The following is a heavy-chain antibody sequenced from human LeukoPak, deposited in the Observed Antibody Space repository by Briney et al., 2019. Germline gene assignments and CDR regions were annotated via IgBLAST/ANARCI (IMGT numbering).Heavy chain of an antibody. CDR2: FDPEDGET. CDR3: ATAFGIAARHDY. D-gene: IGHD6-6*01. CDR1: GYTLTELS. J-gene: IGHJ4*02. Sequence: GASVKVSCKVSGYTLTELSMHWVRQAPGKGLEWMGGFDPEDGETIYAQKFQGRVTMTEDTSTDTAYMELSSRRSEDTAVYYCATAFGIAARHDYWGQGTLVTVSS. V-gene: IGHV1-24*01.